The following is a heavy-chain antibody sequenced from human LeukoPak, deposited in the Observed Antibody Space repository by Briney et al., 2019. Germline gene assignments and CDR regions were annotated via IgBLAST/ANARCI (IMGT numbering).Heavy chain of an antibody. D-gene: IGHD2-15*01. CDR3: AKDRIGYCSGGSCYSGVPPAYYYYGMDV. CDR1: GFTFSSYG. Sequence: GGSLRLSCAASGFTFSSYGMHWVRQAPGKGLEWAAVISYDGSNKYYADSVKGRFTISRDNSKNTLYLQMNSLRAEDTAVYYCAKDRIGYCSGGSCYSGVPPAYYYYGMDVWGQGTTVTVSS. CDR2: ISYDGSNK. V-gene: IGHV3-30*18. J-gene: IGHJ6*02.